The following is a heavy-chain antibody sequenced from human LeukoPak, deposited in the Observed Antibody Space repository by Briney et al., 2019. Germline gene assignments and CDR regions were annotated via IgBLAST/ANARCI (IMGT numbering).Heavy chain of an antibody. V-gene: IGHV3-48*03. Sequence: GGSLRLSCAASGFTFSSYEMNWVRQAPGKGLEWVSYISSSGSAIYYADSVKGRFTISRDNAKNSLYLQMNSLRAEDTAVYYCARDLRSSQARQQLTPMDVWGQGTTVTVSS. D-gene: IGHD6-13*01. CDR2: ISSSGSAI. CDR1: GFTFSSYE. CDR3: ARDLRSSQARQQLTPMDV. J-gene: IGHJ6*02.